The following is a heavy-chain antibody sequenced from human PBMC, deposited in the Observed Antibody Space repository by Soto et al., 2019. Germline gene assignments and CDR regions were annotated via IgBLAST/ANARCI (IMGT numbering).Heavy chain of an antibody. D-gene: IGHD6-13*01. Sequence: ASVKVSCKVSGYTLTELSMHWVRQAPGKGLEWMGGFDPEDGETIYAQKFQGRVTMTEDTSTDTAYMELSSLRFEDTAVYYCATPFAVAAAFQHWGQGTLVTVSS. CDR1: GYTLTELS. CDR2: FDPEDGET. V-gene: IGHV1-24*01. J-gene: IGHJ1*01. CDR3: ATPFAVAAAFQH.